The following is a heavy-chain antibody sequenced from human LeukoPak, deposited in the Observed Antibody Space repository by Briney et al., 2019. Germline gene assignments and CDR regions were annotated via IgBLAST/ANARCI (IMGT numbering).Heavy chain of an antibody. Sequence: GGSLRLSCAASGFTFSDYNMNWVRQAPGKGLEWVSSISSSSSYIYYADSVKGRFTISRDNAKNSLYLQMNSLRAEDTAVYYCARDCSSTSKYYYYYYGMDVWGQGTTVTVSS. CDR2: ISSSSSYI. J-gene: IGHJ6*02. CDR3: ARDCSSTSKYYYYYYGMDV. CDR1: GFTFSDYN. D-gene: IGHD2-2*01. V-gene: IGHV3-21*01.